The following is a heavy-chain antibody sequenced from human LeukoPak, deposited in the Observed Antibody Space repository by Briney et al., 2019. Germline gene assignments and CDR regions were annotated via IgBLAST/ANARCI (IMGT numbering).Heavy chain of an antibody. CDR3: ARASGSYSNYDY. D-gene: IGHD1-26*01. Sequence: GGSLRLSCAASEFTFSSYAMSRVRQAPGKGLEWVSGISYSGGSTYYADSVRGRFTISRDNSKKTLYLQMNSLTIADTAVYYCARASGSYSNYDYWGQGTLVTVSS. J-gene: IGHJ4*02. CDR1: EFTFSSYA. CDR2: ISYSGGST. V-gene: IGHV3-23*01.